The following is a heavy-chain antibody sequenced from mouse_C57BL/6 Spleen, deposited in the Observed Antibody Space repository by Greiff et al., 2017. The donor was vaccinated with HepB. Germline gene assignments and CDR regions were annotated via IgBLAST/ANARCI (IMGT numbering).Heavy chain of an antibody. CDR2: INPSTGGT. J-gene: IGHJ4*01. CDR1: GYSFTGYY. CDR3: ARIGYGSSYDAMDY. V-gene: IGHV1-42*01. D-gene: IGHD1-1*01. Sequence: DVKLQESGPELVKPGASVKISCKASGYSFTGYYMNWVKQSPEKSLEWIGEINPSTGGTTYNQKFKAKATLTVDKSSSTAYMQLKSLTSEDSAVYYCARIGYGSSYDAMDYWGQGTSVTVSS.